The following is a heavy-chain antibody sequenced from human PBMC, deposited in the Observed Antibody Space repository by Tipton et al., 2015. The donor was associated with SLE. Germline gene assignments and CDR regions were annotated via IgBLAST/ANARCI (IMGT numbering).Heavy chain of an antibody. Sequence: TLSLTCTVSGGSISSYYWSWIRQHPGKGLEWIGYIYYSGSTNYNPSLKSRVTISVDTSKNQFSLKLSSVTAADTAVYYCARGGTDTAMDLGYWGQGTLVTVSS. CDR3: ARGGTDTAMDLGY. J-gene: IGHJ4*02. D-gene: IGHD5-18*01. CDR2: IYYSGST. CDR1: GGSISSYY. V-gene: IGHV4-59*01.